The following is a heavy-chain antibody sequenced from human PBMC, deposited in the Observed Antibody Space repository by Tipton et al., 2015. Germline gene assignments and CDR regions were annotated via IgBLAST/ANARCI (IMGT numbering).Heavy chain of an antibody. D-gene: IGHD2-21*02. Sequence: SLRLSCAASGFTFDDYAMYWVRQAPGKGLEWVSGISWNSDNKGYADSVKGRFTISRDNAKNSLYLQMNSLRAEDTALYYCAKDLVSSVTAHLDYWGQGTLVTVSS. CDR3: AKDLVSSVTAHLDY. V-gene: IGHV3-9*01. J-gene: IGHJ4*02. CDR1: GFTFDDYA. CDR2: ISWNSDNK.